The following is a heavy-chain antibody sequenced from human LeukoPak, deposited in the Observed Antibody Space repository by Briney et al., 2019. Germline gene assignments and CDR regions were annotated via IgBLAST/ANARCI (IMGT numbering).Heavy chain of an antibody. CDR1: GFTFSSYA. V-gene: IGHV3-30-3*01. D-gene: IGHD2-8*01. CDR2: ISYDGSNK. CDR3: AKDRVMAGNDAFDI. J-gene: IGHJ3*02. Sequence: GGSLRLSCAASGFTFSSYAMHWVRQAPGKGLEWVAVISYDGSNKYYADSVKGRFTISRDNSKNTLYLQMNSLRAEDTAVYYCAKDRVMAGNDAFDIWGQGTMVTVSS.